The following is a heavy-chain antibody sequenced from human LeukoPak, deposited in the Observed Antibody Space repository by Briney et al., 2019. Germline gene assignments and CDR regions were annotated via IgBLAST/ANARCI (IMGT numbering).Heavy chain of an antibody. Sequence: SETLSLTCAVSGYSISSGYYWGWIRPPPGKGLEWIGSIYHSGSTYYNPSLKSRLTISVDTSKNQFSLKLSSVTAADTAVYYCARHLGTSSLTRYYYYMDVWGKGTTVTVSS. CDR3: ARHLGTSSLTRYYYYMDV. CDR2: IYHSGST. V-gene: IGHV4-38-2*01. D-gene: IGHD3-3*02. J-gene: IGHJ6*03. CDR1: GYSISSGYY.